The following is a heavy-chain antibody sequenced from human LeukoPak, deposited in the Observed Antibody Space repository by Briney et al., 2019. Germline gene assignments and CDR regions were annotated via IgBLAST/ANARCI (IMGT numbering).Heavy chain of an antibody. J-gene: IGHJ4*02. V-gene: IGHV4-30-2*01. D-gene: IGHD3-10*01. CDR1: GGSISSGGYY. CDR3: ARRIYGSGSYYPFDY. Sequence: SETLSLTRTVSGGSISSGGYYWSWIRQPPGKGLEWIGYIYHSGSTYYNPSLKSRVTISVDRSKNQFSLKLSSVTAADTAVYYCARRIYGSGSYYPFDYWGQGTLVTVSS. CDR2: IYHSGST.